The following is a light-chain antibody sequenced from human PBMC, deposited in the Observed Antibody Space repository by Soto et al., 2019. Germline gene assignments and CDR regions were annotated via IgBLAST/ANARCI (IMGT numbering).Light chain of an antibody. CDR2: EVS. CDR3: SSYSITTAYL. CDR1: SSDVGAYNY. V-gene: IGLV2-14*01. J-gene: IGLJ1*01. Sequence: QSALTQPASVSGSPGQSITISCTGTSSDVGAYNYVSWYQQHPGKAPKLMIHEVSKRPSGVSNRFSGSKSGNTASLTISGLQAEDEADYFCSSYSITTAYLFGTGTKVTVL.